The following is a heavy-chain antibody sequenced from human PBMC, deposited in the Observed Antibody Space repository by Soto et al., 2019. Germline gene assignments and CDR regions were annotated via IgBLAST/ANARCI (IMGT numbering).Heavy chain of an antibody. D-gene: IGHD3-3*01. Sequence: SLRLSCAASGFTFSSYAMSWVRQAPGKGLEWVSAISGSGGSTYYADSVKGRFTISRDNSKNTLYLQMNSLRAEDTAVYYCAKRVGFLEYYYMDVWGKGTTVTVSS. CDR1: GFTFSSYA. V-gene: IGHV3-23*01. J-gene: IGHJ6*03. CDR2: ISGSGGST. CDR3: AKRVGFLEYYYMDV.